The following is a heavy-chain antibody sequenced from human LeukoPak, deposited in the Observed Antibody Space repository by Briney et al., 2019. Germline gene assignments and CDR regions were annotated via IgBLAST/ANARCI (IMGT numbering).Heavy chain of an antibody. J-gene: IGHJ5*02. CDR3: ARGTYYDFWSGYYLPVTNWFDP. CDR1: GFTFSSYS. CDR2: ISSSSSYI. Sequence: PGGSLRLSCAASGFTFSSYSMNWVRQAPGKGLEWVSSISSSSSYIYYADSVKGRFTISRDNAKNSLYLQMNSLRAEDTAVYYCARGTYYDFWSGYYLPVTNWFDPWGQGTLVTVSS. D-gene: IGHD3-3*01. V-gene: IGHV3-21*01.